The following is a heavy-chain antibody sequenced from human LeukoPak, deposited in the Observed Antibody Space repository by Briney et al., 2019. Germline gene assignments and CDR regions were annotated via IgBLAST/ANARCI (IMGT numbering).Heavy chain of an antibody. J-gene: IGHJ4*02. Sequence: SETLSLTCTVSGGSISSSSYYWGWIRQPPGKGLEWIGSIYYSGSTYYNPSLKSRVTISVDTSKNQFSLKLSSVTAADTAVYYCARDLAVAGMGVWGQGTLVTVSS. CDR1: GGSISSSSYY. D-gene: IGHD6-19*01. V-gene: IGHV4-39*07. CDR3: ARDLAVAGMGV. CDR2: IYYSGST.